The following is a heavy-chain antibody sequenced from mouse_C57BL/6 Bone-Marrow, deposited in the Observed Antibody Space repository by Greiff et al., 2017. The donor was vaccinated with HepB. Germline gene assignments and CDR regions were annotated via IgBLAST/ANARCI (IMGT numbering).Heavy chain of an antibody. CDR1: GYTFTSYW. J-gene: IGHJ2*01. CDR2: IDPSDSYT. CDR3: ARKRMGLRPYFDY. Sequence: VQLQQSGAELVMPGASVKLSCKASGYTFTSYWMHWVKQRPGQGLEWIGEIDPSDSYTNYNQKFKGKSTLTVDKSSSPAYMQLSSLTSEDSAVYYCARKRMGLRPYFDYWGQGTTLTVSS. V-gene: IGHV1-69*01. D-gene: IGHD2-4*01.